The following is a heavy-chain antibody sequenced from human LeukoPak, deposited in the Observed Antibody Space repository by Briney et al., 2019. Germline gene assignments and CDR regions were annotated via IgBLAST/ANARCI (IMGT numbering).Heavy chain of an antibody. D-gene: IGHD4-17*01. J-gene: IGHJ5*02. Sequence: GGSLRLSCAASGFTFSSYGMHWVRQAPGKGLEWVAVISRDGSNKYYADSVKGRFTISRDNSKNTLYLQMNSLRAEDTAVYYCAKARLPTVTSWFDPWGQGTLVTVSS. V-gene: IGHV3-30*18. CDR2: ISRDGSNK. CDR1: GFTFSSYG. CDR3: AKARLPTVTSWFDP.